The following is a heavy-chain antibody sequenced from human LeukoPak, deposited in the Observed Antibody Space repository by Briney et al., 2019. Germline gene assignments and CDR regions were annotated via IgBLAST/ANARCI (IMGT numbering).Heavy chain of an antibody. Sequence: PGGSLRLSCAASGFTFSSYSMNWVRQAPGKGLAWVAVIWYDGSNKYHADSVKGRFTISRDNSKNILYLQMNSLRVEDTALYYCARDLYDGVAHDWGQGTLVTVSS. V-gene: IGHV3-33*08. CDR1: GFTFSSYS. D-gene: IGHD5/OR15-5a*01. J-gene: IGHJ4*02. CDR2: IWYDGSNK. CDR3: ARDLYDGVAHD.